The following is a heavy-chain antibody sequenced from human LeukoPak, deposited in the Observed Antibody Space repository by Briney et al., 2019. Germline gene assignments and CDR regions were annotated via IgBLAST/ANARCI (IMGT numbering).Heavy chain of an antibody. D-gene: IGHD5-12*01. Sequence: SETLSLTCTVSGGSISSYYWSWIRQPPGKGPEWIGYIYYSGSTNYNPSLKSRVTISVDTSKNQFSLKLSSVTAADTAVYYCARGRLDIVATTPHFDYWGQGTLVTVSS. CDR3: ARGRLDIVATTPHFDY. V-gene: IGHV4-59*08. CDR2: IYYSGST. CDR1: GGSISSYY. J-gene: IGHJ4*02.